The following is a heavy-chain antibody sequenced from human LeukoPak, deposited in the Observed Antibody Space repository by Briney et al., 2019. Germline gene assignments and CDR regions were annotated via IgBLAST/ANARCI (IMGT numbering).Heavy chain of an antibody. CDR1: GYTFTDNG. Sequence: ASVKVSCKASGYTFTDNGISWVRQAPGEGLEWMGWISADSGNTKYAQRFQGRVTMTTETSSSTVYMGLRSLRSDDTAVYYCARDKNYRFDYWGQGTLVTVPS. V-gene: IGHV1-18*01. CDR2: ISADSGNT. J-gene: IGHJ4*02. D-gene: IGHD5-24*01. CDR3: ARDKNYRFDY.